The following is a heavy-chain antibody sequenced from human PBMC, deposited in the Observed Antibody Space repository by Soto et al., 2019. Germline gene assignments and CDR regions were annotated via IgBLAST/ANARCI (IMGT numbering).Heavy chain of an antibody. CDR2: IDWDDDK. J-gene: IGHJ1*01. CDR1: GFSLNTGGVG. CDR3: AHSRYYYDSSGYYAEYFHH. V-gene: IGHV2-70*12. Sequence: SGPTLVNPTQTLTLTCTFSGFSLNTGGVGVSWIRQPPGKALEWLARIDWDDDKYYTTSLETRLTITKDTSKNQVVLTMTNMDPVDTATYYCAHSRYYYDSSGYYAEYFHHWGQGTLVTVSS. D-gene: IGHD3-22*01.